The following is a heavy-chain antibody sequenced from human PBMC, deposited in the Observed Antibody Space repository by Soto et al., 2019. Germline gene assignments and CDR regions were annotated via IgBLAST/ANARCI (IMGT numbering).Heavy chain of an antibody. Sequence: ASVKVSCKASGYTFTGYYMHWVRQAPGQGLEWMGWINPNSGGTNYAQKFQGWVTMTRDTSISTAYMELSRLRSDDTAVYYCARGGKANNLDYYGMDVWGQGTTVTVSS. J-gene: IGHJ6*02. CDR2: INPNSGGT. CDR3: ARGGKANNLDYYGMDV. V-gene: IGHV1-2*04. D-gene: IGHD2-15*01. CDR1: GYTFTGYY.